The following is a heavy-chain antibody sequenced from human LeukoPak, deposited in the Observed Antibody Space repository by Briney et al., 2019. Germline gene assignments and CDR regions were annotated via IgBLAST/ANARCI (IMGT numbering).Heavy chain of an antibody. V-gene: IGHV1-46*01. J-gene: IGHJ4*02. CDR2: IYPRDGST. CDR1: GYTFTSNY. Sequence: APVKVSCKASGYTFTSNYIHWVRQAPGQGLEWMGMIYPRDGSTSYAQKFQGRVTVTRDTSTSTVHMELSGPRSEDTAVYYCARDQEGFDYWGQGTLVTVSS. CDR3: ARDQEGFDY.